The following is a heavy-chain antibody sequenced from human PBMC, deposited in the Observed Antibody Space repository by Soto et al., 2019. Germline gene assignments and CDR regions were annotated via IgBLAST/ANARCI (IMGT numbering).Heavy chain of an antibody. CDR2: TYYRSKCYN. Sequence: PSQTPSLTCAFSGSSLPSNIPAWNCIRQSPSRGLEWLGRTYYRSKCYNDYAVVVKSRLTITPDTSKNQFSLQLNSVTPEDTAVYYCARAIGTMLFDVWGQGTMVTVSS. CDR3: ARAIGTMLFDV. V-gene: IGHV6-1*01. D-gene: IGHD2-8*01. CDR1: GSSLPSNIPA. J-gene: IGHJ3*01.